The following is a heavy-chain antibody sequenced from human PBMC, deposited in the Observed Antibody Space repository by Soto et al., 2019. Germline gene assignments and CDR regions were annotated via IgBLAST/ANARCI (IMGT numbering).Heavy chain of an antibody. J-gene: IGHJ6*03. Sequence: GGSLRLSCVASGITVSSNYMTWVRQAPGKGLEWVSVIYSGGSTNYADSVKGRFTISRDNSKNTLYLQMNSLSAEDTAVYYCARGDSYYYYMDVWGQGTTVTVSS. CDR2: IYSGGST. V-gene: IGHV3-66*01. CDR3: ARGDSYYYYMDV. CDR1: GITVSSNY.